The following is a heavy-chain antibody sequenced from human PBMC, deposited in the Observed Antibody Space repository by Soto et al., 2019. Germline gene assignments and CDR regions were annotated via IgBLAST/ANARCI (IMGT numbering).Heavy chain of an antibody. J-gene: IGHJ4*02. CDR3: ARVTRPPYYFDY. Sequence: ASVKVSCKASGYTFTSYYMHWVLQAPGQGLEWMGIINPSGGSTSYAQKFQGRVTMTRDTSTSTVYMELSSLRSEDTAVYYCARVTRPPYYFDYWGQGTLVTVSS. CDR1: GYTFTSYY. CDR2: INPSGGST. V-gene: IGHV1-46*01.